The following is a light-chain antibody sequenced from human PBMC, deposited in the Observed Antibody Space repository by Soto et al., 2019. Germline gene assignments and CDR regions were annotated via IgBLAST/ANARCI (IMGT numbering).Light chain of an antibody. Sequence: EVVLTQSPATLSLSPGERATLSCRASQSVSDSLAWYQQKPGQPPRLLIYDASNRATGIPARFSDSGSGTDFTLTINSREPEDFAVYYCQQRGNWPPITFGQGTRLEIK. CDR1: QSVSDS. CDR3: QQRGNWPPIT. V-gene: IGKV3-11*01. CDR2: DAS. J-gene: IGKJ5*01.